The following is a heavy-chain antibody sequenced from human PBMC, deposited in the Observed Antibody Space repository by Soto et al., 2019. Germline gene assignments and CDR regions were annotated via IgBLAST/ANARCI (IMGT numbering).Heavy chain of an antibody. Sequence: GESLKISCKGSGYSFTSYWISWVRQMPGKGLEWMGRIDPSDSYTNYSPSFQGHVTISADKSISTAYLQWSSLKASDTAMYYCARRMTTVKGYYYYGMDVWGKGTTGTVAS. D-gene: IGHD4-4*01. J-gene: IGHJ6*04. V-gene: IGHV5-10-1*01. CDR1: GYSFTSYW. CDR2: IDPSDSYT. CDR3: ARRMTTVKGYYYYGMDV.